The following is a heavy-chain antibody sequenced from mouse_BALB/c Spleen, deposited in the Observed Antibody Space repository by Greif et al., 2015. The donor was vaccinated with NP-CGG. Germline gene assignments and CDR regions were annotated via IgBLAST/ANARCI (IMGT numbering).Heavy chain of an antibody. CDR3: ARYYRYDGHYYAMDY. CDR1: GYSFTGYF. CDR2: INPYNGDT. J-gene: IGHJ4*01. Sequence: VQLQQSGPELVKPGASVKISCKASGYSFTGYFMNWVMQSHGKSLEWIGRINPYNGDTFYNQKFKGKATLTVDKSSSTAHIELRSLASEDSAVYYCARYYRYDGHYYAMDYWGQGTSVTVSS. D-gene: IGHD2-14*01. V-gene: IGHV1-20*02.